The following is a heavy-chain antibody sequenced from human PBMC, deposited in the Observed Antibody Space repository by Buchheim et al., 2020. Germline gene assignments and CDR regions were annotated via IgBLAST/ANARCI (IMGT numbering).Heavy chain of an antibody. CDR2: INHSGST. V-gene: IGHV4-34*01. D-gene: IGHD2-15*01. J-gene: IGHJ5*02. Sequence: QVQLQQWGAGLLKPSETLSLTCAVYGGSFSGYYWSWIRQPPGKGLEWIGEINHSGSTNYNPSLKSRVTISVDTSKNQFSSKLSSVTAADTAVYYWARCRGYCSGGSCYAWFDPWGQGTL. CDR1: GGSFSGYY. CDR3: ARCRGYCSGGSCYAWFDP.